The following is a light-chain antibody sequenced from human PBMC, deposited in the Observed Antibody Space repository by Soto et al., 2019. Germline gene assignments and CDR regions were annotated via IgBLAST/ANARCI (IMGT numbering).Light chain of an antibody. J-gene: IGLJ1*01. Sequence: SITISCTGTSSDVGGYNYVSWYQQHPGKAPKLMIYEVSNRPSGVSNRFSGSKSGNTASLTISGLQAEDEADYYCSSYTSSSTLVFGTGTRSPS. CDR1: SSDVGGYNY. V-gene: IGLV2-14*01. CDR2: EVS. CDR3: SSYTSSSTLV.